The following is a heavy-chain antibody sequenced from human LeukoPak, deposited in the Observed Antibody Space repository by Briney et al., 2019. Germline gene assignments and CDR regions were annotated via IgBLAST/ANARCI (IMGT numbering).Heavy chain of an antibody. J-gene: IGHJ2*01. Sequence: GGSLRLSCAASGFTFSSYDMHWVRQPTGKGLEWVSTIGTAGDTYYPGSVKGRFTITRENAKNSLYLQMNSLRAGDTAVYYCARSRDGYNLWYFDLWGRGTLVTVSS. CDR1: GFTFSSYD. D-gene: IGHD5-24*01. V-gene: IGHV3-13*01. CDR3: ARSRDGYNLWYFDL. CDR2: IGTAGDT.